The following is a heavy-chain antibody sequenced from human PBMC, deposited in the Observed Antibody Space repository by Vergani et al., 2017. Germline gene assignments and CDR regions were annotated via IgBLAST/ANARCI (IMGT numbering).Heavy chain of an antibody. CDR3: ARGVDIVVVPAAIPGWFDP. CDR1: GFTFSSYS. CDR2: ISSSSSTI. Sequence: EVQLVESGGGLVQPGGSLRLSCAASGFTFSSYSMNWVRQAPGKGLEWVSYISSSSSTIYYADSVKGLFTISRDNAKNSLYLQMNSLRAEDTAVYYCARGVDIVVVPAAIPGWFDPWGQGTLVTVSS. D-gene: IGHD2-2*02. J-gene: IGHJ5*02. V-gene: IGHV3-48*01.